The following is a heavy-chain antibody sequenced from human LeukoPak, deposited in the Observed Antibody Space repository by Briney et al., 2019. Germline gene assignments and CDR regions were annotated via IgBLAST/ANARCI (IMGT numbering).Heavy chain of an antibody. Sequence: GASVKVSCKASGYTFTSYAIHWVRQAPGQRLEWMVWISAGNGNTKYSQNFQGRVTFISNTSATTAFMELSSLRSEDAAVYYCARDSGSGNNDYWGQGTLVTVSS. CDR2: ISAGNGNT. D-gene: IGHD1-26*01. CDR3: ARDSGSGNNDY. CDR1: GYTFTSYA. J-gene: IGHJ4*02. V-gene: IGHV1-3*01.